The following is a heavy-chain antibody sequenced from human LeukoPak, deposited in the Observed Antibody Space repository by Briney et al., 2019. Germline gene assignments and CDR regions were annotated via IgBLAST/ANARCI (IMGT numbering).Heavy chain of an antibody. Sequence: GGSLRLSCAASGSTFSSYSMNWVRQAPGKGLEWVSSISSSSSYIYYADSVKGRFTISRDNAKNSLYLQMNSLRAEDTAVYYCARDRWFGEYYYYGMDVWGKGTTVTVSS. J-gene: IGHJ6*04. CDR1: GSTFSSYS. D-gene: IGHD3-10*01. CDR2: ISSSSSYI. CDR3: ARDRWFGEYYYYGMDV. V-gene: IGHV3-21*01.